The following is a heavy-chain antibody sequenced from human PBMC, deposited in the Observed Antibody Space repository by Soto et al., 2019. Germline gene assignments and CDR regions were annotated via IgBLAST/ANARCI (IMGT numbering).Heavy chain of an antibody. CDR3: ARVVPGAEAWFGP. CDR2: ISLYSDGT. V-gene: IGHV1-18*01. J-gene: IGHJ5*02. CDR1: CYSFSNYG. D-gene: IGHD2-2*01. Sequence: SVKVSCKNSCYSFSNYGITWVRQAPGQPLEWLGWISLYSDGTNYAQKFQGRVSMTTDTSTTTAYMELRSLRSDDTAVYYCARVVPGAEAWFGPWGQGTLVTVSS.